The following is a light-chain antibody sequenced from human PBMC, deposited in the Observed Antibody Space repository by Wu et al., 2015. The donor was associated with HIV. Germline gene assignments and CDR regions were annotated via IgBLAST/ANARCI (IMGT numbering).Light chain of an antibody. CDR2: GAS. V-gene: IGKV3-15*01. CDR3: QQYNNWPPYT. Sequence: EIVMTQSPAILSVSPGERATLSCRASQSVSSDLAWYQQKPGQAPRLLIYGASNRITGIPARFSGSGSGTEFTLTINSMQSEDFAVYYCQQYNNWPPYTFGQGTKLEI. CDR1: QSVSSD. J-gene: IGKJ2*01.